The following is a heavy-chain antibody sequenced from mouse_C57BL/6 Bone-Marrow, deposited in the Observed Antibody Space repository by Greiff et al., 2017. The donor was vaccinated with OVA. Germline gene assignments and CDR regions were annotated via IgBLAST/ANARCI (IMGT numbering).Heavy chain of an antibody. CDR2: IDPSDSYT. V-gene: IGHV1-69*01. J-gene: IGHJ2*01. Sequence: QVQLQQPGAELVMPGASVKLSCKASGYTFTSYWMHWVKQRPGQGLEWIGEIDPSDSYTNYNQKFKGKSTLTVDKSSSTAYMQLSSLTSEDSAVYYCARWTVYYFDYWGQVTTLTVSS. D-gene: IGHD1-1*01. CDR1: GYTFTSYW. CDR3: ARWTVYYFDY.